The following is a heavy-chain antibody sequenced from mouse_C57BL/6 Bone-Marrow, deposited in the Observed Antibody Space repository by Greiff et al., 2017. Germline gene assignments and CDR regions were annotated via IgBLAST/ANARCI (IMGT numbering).Heavy chain of an antibody. CDR3: TRGGYYALFAMDY. J-gene: IGHJ4*01. Sequence: EVQGVESGGGLVQPGGSMKLSCAASGFTFSDAWMDWVRQSPEKGLEWVAEIRNKANNHATYYAESVKGRFTISRDDSKSSVYLQMNSLRAEDTGIYYCTRGGYYALFAMDYWGQGTSVTVSS. CDR2: IRNKANNHAT. CDR1: GFTFSDAW. D-gene: IGHD2-3*01. V-gene: IGHV6-6*01.